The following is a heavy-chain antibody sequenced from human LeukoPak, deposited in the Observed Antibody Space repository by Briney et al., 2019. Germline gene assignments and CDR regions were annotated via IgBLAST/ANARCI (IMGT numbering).Heavy chain of an antibody. CDR2: IYYSGST. D-gene: IGHD6-19*01. J-gene: IGHJ4*02. CDR3: ARAVSGRFDY. Sequence: SETLSLTCAVYGGSFSVYYWGWIRQPPGKGLEWTGYIYYSGSTNYNPSLKSRVTISVDTSKNQSSLKLSSVTAADTAIYYCARAVSGRFDYWGQGTLVTVSS. V-gene: IGHV4-59*08. CDR1: GGSFSVYY.